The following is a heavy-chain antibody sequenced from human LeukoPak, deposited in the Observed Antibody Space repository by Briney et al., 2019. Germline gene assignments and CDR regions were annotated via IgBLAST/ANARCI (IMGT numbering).Heavy chain of an antibody. CDR2: IRYDGSNK. J-gene: IGHJ4*02. CDR1: GFTFSSYG. V-gene: IGHV3-30*02. CDR3: AKGPGGYSSGWYFDY. Sequence: QPGGSLRLSCAASGFTFSSYGMHWVRQAPGKGLEWVAFIRYDGSNKYCADSEKGRFTISRDNSKNTLYLQMNSLRAEDTAMYYCAKGPGGYSSGWYFDYWGQGTLVTVSS. D-gene: IGHD6-19*01.